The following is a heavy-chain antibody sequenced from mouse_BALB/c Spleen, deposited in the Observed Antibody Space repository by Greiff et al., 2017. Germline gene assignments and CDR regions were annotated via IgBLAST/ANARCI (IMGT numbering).Heavy chain of an antibody. CDR3: ARHYYGSSYRAMDY. V-gene: IGHV1S135*01. CDR1: GYSFTGYN. J-gene: IGHJ4*01. D-gene: IGHD1-1*01. Sequence: EVQLQQSGPELEKPGASVKISCKASGYSFTGYNMNWVKQSNGKSLEWIGNIDPYYGGTSYNQKFKGKATLTVDKSSSTAYIQLSSLTSEDSAVYYCARHYYGSSYRAMDYWGQGTSVTVSS. CDR2: IDPYYGGT.